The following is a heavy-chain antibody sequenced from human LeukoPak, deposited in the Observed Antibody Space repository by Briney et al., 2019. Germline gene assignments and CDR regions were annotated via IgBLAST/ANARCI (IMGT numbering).Heavy chain of an antibody. CDR3: ARAAVPAADYNWFDP. CDR1: GYRFTSYW. J-gene: IGHJ5*02. CDR2: IYPGDSDT. Sequence: GESLKIPCKGSGYRFTSYWIGWVRQVPGKGLEWMGIIYPGDSDTRYSPSFQGQVTISADKSISTAYLQWSSLKASDTAMYYCARAAVPAADYNWFDPWGQGTLVTVSS. V-gene: IGHV5-51*01. D-gene: IGHD2-2*01.